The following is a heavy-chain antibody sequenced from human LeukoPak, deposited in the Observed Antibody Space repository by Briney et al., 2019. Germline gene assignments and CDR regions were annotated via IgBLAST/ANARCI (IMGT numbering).Heavy chain of an antibody. CDR3: ARGWGKHYMDV. J-gene: IGHJ6*03. D-gene: IGHD2-8*02. V-gene: IGHV1-2*06. CDR1: GYTFTVYY. Sequence: GASVKVSCKSSGYTFTVYYIHWVRQAPAQGVEWMGRINPNSCGKNYPQKFQGRSTMPRHTPISAAVMAVTGLSADDTAVYYCARGWGKHYMDVWGKGTTVTVSS. CDR2: INPNSCGK.